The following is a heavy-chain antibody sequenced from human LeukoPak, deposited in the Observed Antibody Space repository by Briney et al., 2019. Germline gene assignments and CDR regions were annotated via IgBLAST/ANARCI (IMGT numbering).Heavy chain of an antibody. CDR3: ARDIFSGYNWNHGGDSYYYYYMDV. D-gene: IGHD1-14*01. CDR2: INTNTGNP. J-gene: IGHJ6*03. V-gene: IGHV7-4-1*02. CDR1: GYTFTSYA. Sequence: ASVKVSCKASGYTFTSYAMNWVRQAPGQGLEWMGWINTNTGNPTYAQGFTGRFVFSLDTSVSTAYLQISSLKAEDTAVYYCARDIFSGYNWNHGGDSYYYYYMDVWGKGTTVTVSS.